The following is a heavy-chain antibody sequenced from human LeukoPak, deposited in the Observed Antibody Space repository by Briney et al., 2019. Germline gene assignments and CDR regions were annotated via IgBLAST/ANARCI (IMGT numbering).Heavy chain of an antibody. V-gene: IGHV4-4*07. D-gene: IGHD6-25*01. J-gene: IGHJ6*03. CDR1: GGSISSYY. CDR2: IYTSGST. Sequence: SETLSLTCTVSGGSISSYYWSWIRHPAGKGLEWIGRIYTSGSTNYNPSLKSRVTMSVDTSKNQFSLKLSSVTAADTAVYYCARCGIAANYYFYYMDVWGKGTTVTVSS. CDR3: ARCGIAANYYFYYMDV.